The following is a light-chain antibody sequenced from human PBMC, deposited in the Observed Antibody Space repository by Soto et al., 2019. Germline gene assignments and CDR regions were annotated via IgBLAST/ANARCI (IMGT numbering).Light chain of an antibody. V-gene: IGKV3-15*01. J-gene: IGKJ5*01. CDR3: QQRSNWPPIT. CDR1: QNVRSN. CDR2: GAS. Sequence: ETVMTQSPATLPVSPGERATLSCRASQNVRSNLAWYQQKPGQPPSLLILGASTRATGVPARFSGSGSGTDFTLTISSLEAEDFAIYYCQQRSNWPPITFGQGTRLEIK.